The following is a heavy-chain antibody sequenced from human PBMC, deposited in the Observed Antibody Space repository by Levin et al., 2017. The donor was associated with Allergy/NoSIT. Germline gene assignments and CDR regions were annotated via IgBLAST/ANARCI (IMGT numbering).Heavy chain of an antibody. CDR2: ISGSGGRT. D-gene: IGHD2-15*01. Sequence: SLRLSCAASGLTFSSYAVNWVRRAPGKGLEWVSVISGSGGRTFHAAPAKGRVTTPTDNSKNAVFLQRHSLRVEGTAIYYCAKDSLHEEVSANFWYFDLWGRGTLVTVSS. CDR1: GLTFSSYA. V-gene: IGHV3-23*01. CDR3: AKDSLHEEVSANFWYFDL. J-gene: IGHJ2*01.